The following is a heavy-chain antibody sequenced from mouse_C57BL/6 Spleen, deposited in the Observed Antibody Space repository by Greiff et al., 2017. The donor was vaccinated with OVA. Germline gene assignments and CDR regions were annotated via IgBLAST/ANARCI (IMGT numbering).Heavy chain of an antibody. CDR3: ARDREYDDDGTPFAY. J-gene: IGHJ3*01. V-gene: IGHV5-4*01. Sequence: EVQVVESGGGLVKPGGSLKLSCAASGFTFSSYAMSWVRPTPEKRLEWVATISDGGSYTYYPDNVKGRFTISRDNAKNNLYLQMSHLKSEDTAMYYCARDREYDDDGTPFAYWGQGTLGTVS. CDR1: GFTFSSYA. D-gene: IGHD2-4*01. CDR2: ISDGGSYT.